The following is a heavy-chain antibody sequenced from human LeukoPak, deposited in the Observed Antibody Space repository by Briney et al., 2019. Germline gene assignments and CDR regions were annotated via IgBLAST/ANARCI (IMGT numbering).Heavy chain of an antibody. CDR3: ASLKRSWYLHSSSQTIDY. CDR1: GGSISSSSYY. J-gene: IGHJ4*02. Sequence: SETLSLTCTVSGGSISSSSYYWGWIRQPPGTGLEWIGCIYYSGSTYYNPSLKSRVTISVDTSKNQFSLKLSSVTAADTAVYYCASLKRSWYLHSSSQTIDYWGQGTLVTVSS. D-gene: IGHD6-13*01. CDR2: IYYSGST. V-gene: IGHV4-39*01.